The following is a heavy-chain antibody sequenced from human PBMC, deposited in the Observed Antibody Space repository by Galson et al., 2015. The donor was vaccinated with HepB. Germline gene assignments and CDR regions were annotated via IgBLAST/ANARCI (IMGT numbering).Heavy chain of an antibody. J-gene: IGHJ4*02. CDR1: GYTFTSYV. D-gene: IGHD3-16*02. V-gene: IGHV1-8*01. Sequence: SVKVSCKASGYTFTSYVINWVRQATGQGLEWMGWMNPNSGNTGYAQKFQGRVTMTRNTSISTAYMELSSLRSEDTAVYYCARGPYDYIWGSYRYFDYWGQGTLVTVSS. CDR3: ARGPYDYIWGSYRYFDY. CDR2: MNPNSGNT.